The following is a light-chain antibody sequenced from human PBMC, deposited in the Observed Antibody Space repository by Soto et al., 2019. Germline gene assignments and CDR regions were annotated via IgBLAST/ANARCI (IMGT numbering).Light chain of an antibody. CDR2: GAS. Sequence: IVLTQSPGPLSLSPGERATLSCRASQSVSNNYLAWYQQKPGQAHRLLIYGASNRATGIPDRFSGSGSGTDFTPTISRLEPEDFAVYYCQQYNNWPAFGGGTKVDI. V-gene: IGKV3-20*01. J-gene: IGKJ4*01. CDR1: QSVSNNY. CDR3: QQYNNWPA.